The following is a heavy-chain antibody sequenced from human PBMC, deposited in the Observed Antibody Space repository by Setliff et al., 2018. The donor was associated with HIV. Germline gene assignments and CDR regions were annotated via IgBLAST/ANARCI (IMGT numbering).Heavy chain of an antibody. CDR1: GGSIKSSSDY. Sequence: SETLSLTCTVSGGSIKSSSDYWGWIRQPPGKGLEWIGTIYYSGSTYYNPSLKSRVTISVDTSKNQFSLSLASVTAADTAVYYCTRRFEKWLAFDYWGQGTLVTVSS. CDR2: IYYSGST. J-gene: IGHJ4*02. V-gene: IGHV4-39*01. D-gene: IGHD6-19*01. CDR3: TRRFEKWLAFDY.